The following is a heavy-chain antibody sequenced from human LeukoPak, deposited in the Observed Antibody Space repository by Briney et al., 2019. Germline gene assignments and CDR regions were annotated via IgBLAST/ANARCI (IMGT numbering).Heavy chain of an antibody. CDR3: ARDLFYSVSGTYYNVGRVFNY. J-gene: IGHJ4*02. Sequence: ASVKVSCKASGYTFTGYYMHWVRQAPGQGLEWMGWINPNSGGTNYAQKFQGRVTMTRDTSITTAYMELTSLRSDDTTVYYCARDLFYSVSGTYYNVGRVFNYWGQGTLVTVSS. CDR1: GYTFTGYY. D-gene: IGHD3-10*01. CDR2: INPNSGGT. V-gene: IGHV1-2*02.